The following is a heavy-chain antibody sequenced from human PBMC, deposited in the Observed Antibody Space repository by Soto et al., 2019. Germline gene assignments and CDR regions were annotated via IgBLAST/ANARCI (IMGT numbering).Heavy chain of an antibody. D-gene: IGHD6-19*01. CDR2: IYSGGST. V-gene: IGHV3-53*01. Sequence: PGGSLRLSCAASGFTVGSNYMSWVRQAPGKGLEWVSVIYSGGSTYYADSVKGRFTISRDNSKNTLYLQMNSLRAEDTAVYYCASAVAGKYYYYYYGMDVWGQGTTVTVSS. CDR3: ASAVAGKYYYYYYGMDV. J-gene: IGHJ6*02. CDR1: GFTVGSNY.